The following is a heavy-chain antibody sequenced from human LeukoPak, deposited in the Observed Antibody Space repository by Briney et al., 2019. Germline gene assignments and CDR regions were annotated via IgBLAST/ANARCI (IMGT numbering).Heavy chain of an antibody. V-gene: IGHV3-7*01. J-gene: IGHJ3*02. CDR1: GFTFSSYW. CDR3: ASDLPYYYDSSGYYPGAFDI. Sequence: QSGGSLRLSCAASGFTFSSYWMSWVRQAPGKGLEWVANIKQDGSEKYYVDSVKGRFTISRDNAKNSLYLQMNSLRAEDTAVYYCASDLPYYYDSSGYYPGAFDIWGQGTMVTVSS. D-gene: IGHD3-22*01. CDR2: IKQDGSEK.